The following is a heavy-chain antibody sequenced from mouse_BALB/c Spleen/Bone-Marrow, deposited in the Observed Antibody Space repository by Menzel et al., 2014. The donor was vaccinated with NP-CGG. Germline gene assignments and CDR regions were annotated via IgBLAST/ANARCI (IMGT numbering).Heavy chain of an antibody. J-gene: IGHJ3*01. V-gene: IGHV5-6-3*01. CDR2: INNNGGST. D-gene: IGHD2-4*01. CDR1: GFTFSSYG. CDR3: ARGYDYSSWFAY. Sequence: EVQVVESGGGLVQPGGSLKLSCAASGFTFSSYGMSWVRQTPDKRLELVATINNNGGSTYYPDSVKGQFTISRDNVKNTLYLQMSSLKSEDTAMYYCARGYDYSSWFAYWGQGTLVTVSA.